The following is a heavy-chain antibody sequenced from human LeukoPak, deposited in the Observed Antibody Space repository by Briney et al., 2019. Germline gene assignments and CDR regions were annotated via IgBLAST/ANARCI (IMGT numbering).Heavy chain of an antibody. Sequence: GGSLRLSWEASGFTFSNYGMSWVRQAAGKGLEWVSYISSSSSTIYYADSVKGRFTISRDNAKNSLYLQMNSLRDEDTAVYYCASGIFDYWGQGTLVTVSS. D-gene: IGHD1-14*01. CDR3: ASGIFDY. J-gene: IGHJ4*02. CDR2: ISSSSSTI. CDR1: GFTFSNYG. V-gene: IGHV3-48*02.